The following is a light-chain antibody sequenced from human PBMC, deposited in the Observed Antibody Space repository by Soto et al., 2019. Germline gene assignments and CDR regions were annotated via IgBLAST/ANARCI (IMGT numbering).Light chain of an antibody. CDR1: QPIGTS. V-gene: IGKV1-39*01. CDR2: SAS. CDR3: LQGYNTFWT. Sequence: DLQLTQYPSSLSASVGDSVTVTCRAIQPIGTSLHWYQQRAGKAPKVLISSASRLQSGVSSRFSGSGSGTHFTLTISSLRPEDSATYYCLQGYNTFWTFGQGTKVDIK. J-gene: IGKJ1*01.